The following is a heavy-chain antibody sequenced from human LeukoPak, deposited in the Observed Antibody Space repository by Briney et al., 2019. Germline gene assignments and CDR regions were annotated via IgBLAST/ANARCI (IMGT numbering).Heavy chain of an antibody. V-gene: IGHV1-69*05. CDR3: ATQQLWLRYRWFDP. Sequence: SVKVSCKASGGTFSSYAISWVRQAPGQGLEWMGGIIPIFGTANYAQKFQGRVTITTDESTSTAYMELSSLRSEDTAVYYCATQQLWLRYRWFDPWGQGTLVTVSS. CDR2: IIPIFGTA. J-gene: IGHJ5*02. D-gene: IGHD5-18*01. CDR1: GGTFSSYA.